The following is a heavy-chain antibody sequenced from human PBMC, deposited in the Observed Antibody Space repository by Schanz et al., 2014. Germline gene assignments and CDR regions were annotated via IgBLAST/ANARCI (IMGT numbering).Heavy chain of an antibody. Sequence: VQLVESGGGLVKRGGSLRLSCAASGFTISSYSMNWVRQAPGKGLEWVSTIYASGATYYADSVKRRFTIFRDNAKNSLYLQMSSLRAEDTAIYYCAKLSSSGRLAGYFDYWGQGALVTVSS. CDR2: TIYASGAT. CDR1: GFTISSYS. J-gene: IGHJ4*02. V-gene: IGHV3-21*04. D-gene: IGHD6-19*01. CDR3: AKLSSSGRLAGYFDY.